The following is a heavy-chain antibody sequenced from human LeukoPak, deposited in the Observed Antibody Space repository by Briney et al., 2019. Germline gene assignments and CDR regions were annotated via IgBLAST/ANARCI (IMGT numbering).Heavy chain of an antibody. V-gene: IGHV4-31*03. CDR3: TTGSIAAAGTPGPYYYYYYMDV. CDR2: IYYSGST. J-gene: IGHJ6*03. CDR1: GGSISSAGYY. D-gene: IGHD6-13*01. Sequence: SETLSLTCTVSGGSISSAGYYWSWIRQHPGKGLEWIGYIYYSGSTYYNPSLKSRVTISVDTSKNQFSLKLSSVTAEDTAVYYCTTGSIAAAGTPGPYYYYYYMDVWGKGTTVTVSS.